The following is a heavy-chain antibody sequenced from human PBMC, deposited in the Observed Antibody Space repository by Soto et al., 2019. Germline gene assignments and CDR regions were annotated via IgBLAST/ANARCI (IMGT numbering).Heavy chain of an antibody. CDR1: GFTFSSDA. CDR2: ISGRGGST. V-gene: IGHV3-23*01. Sequence: EVQLLESGGGLVQPGGSLRLSFAASGFTFSSDAMSWVRQAPGKGLEWVAAISGRGGSTYYADSVKGRFTISGDNSKNTLYLQMISLRAEDTAVYYWAYSSTPFGYWGQGTLVTVSS. J-gene: IGHJ4*02. D-gene: IGHD6-13*01. CDR3: AYSSTPFGY.